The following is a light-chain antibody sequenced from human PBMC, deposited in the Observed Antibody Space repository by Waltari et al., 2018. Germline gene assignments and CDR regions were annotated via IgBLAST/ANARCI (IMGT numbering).Light chain of an antibody. J-gene: IGLJ3*02. CDR1: SNNVGNHG. CDR3: SAWDSNLSAWV. V-gene: IGLV10-54*04. Sequence: QAGLTQPPSVSKDLRQTATLPCTGNSNNVGNHGEAWQQQYQGHPPKLLFYRNNNRPSGISARFSASRSGNTASLTITGLQPEDEADYYCSAWDSNLSAWVFGGGTKLTVL. CDR2: RNN.